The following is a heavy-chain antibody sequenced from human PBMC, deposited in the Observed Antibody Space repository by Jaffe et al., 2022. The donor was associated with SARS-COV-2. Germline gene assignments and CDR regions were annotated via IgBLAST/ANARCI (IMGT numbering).Heavy chain of an antibody. CDR3: ARAMDYWSMIVVDSYYFDY. CDR2: ISYDGSNK. CDR1: GFTFSSYA. V-gene: IGHV3-30*04. D-gene: IGHD3-22*01. J-gene: IGHJ4*02. Sequence: QVQLVESGGGVVQPGRSLRLSCAASGFTFSSYAMHWVRQAPGKGLEWVAVISYDGSNKYYADSVKGRFTISRDNSKNTLYLQMNSLRAEDTAVYYCARAMDYWSMIVVDSYYFDYWGQGTLVTVSS.